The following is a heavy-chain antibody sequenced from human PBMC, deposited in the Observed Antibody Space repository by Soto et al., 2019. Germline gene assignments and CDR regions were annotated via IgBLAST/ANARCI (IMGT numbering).Heavy chain of an antibody. CDR3: ARHGPMATISILQGMDV. V-gene: IGHV5-51*01. CDR1: GYSFTGYW. CDR2: IYPGDSDT. Sequence: GEPLKISCKGSGYSFTGYWIGWVRQMPGKGLEWMGIIYPGDSDTRYSPSFQGQVTISADKSISTAYLQGSGPKASDTAMYYCARHGPMATISILQGMDVWGQATTVTVCS. J-gene: IGHJ6*02. D-gene: IGHD5-12*01.